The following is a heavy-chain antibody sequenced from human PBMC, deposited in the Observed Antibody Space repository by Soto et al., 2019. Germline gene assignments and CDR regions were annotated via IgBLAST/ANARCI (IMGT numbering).Heavy chain of an antibody. CDR2: IIPIFGIG. V-gene: IGHV1-69*01. Sequence: QVQLVQSGAEVKKPESSVKVSCKASGGTFNRYAISWVRQAPGQGLEWMGGIIPIFGIGKDAQRFQGRVTITADESTGTAYMELSSLRSEDTGVYYCARSAITLFGVVSIPPHYYSEMDVWGQGTTVTVSS. J-gene: IGHJ6*02. CDR3: ARSAITLFGVVSIPPHYYSEMDV. D-gene: IGHD3-3*01. CDR1: GGTFNRYA.